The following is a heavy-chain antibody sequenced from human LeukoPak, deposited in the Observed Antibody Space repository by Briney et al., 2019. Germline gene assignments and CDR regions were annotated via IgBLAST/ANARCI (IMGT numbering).Heavy chain of an antibody. Sequence: SETLSLTCTVSRGSISGSIRSYYWSWLRQPPGKGLEWGGYISSSGRVNDNPSLRSRVTISVDTSKNQFFLNLSSVSAADTAVYYCARIPLGYSGAYYFDYWGQGTLVTVSP. CDR2: ISSSGRV. D-gene: IGHD5-12*01. V-gene: IGHV4-4*09. CDR1: RGSISGSIRSYY. CDR3: ARIPLGYSGAYYFDY. J-gene: IGHJ4*02.